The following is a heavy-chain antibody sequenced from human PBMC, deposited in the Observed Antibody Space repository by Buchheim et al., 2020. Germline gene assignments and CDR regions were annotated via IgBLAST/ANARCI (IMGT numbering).Heavy chain of an antibody. V-gene: IGHV5-51*01. CDR1: GYSFSSYW. CDR2: IYPGDSDT. J-gene: IGHJ4*02. Sequence: EVQLVQSGAEVKKPGESLKISCKASGYSFSSYWIGWVRQMSGKGLEWMGIIYPGDSDTRYSPSFQGQVTIPADKSISTAYLQWSSLKASDTAMYYCVRGQGYCSSGASCYIFDYWGQGIL. D-gene: IGHD2-2*02. CDR3: VRGQGYCSSGASCYIFDY.